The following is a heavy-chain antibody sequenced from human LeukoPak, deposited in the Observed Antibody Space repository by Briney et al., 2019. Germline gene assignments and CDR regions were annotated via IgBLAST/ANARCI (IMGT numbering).Heavy chain of an antibody. D-gene: IGHD5-18*01. V-gene: IGHV4-59*01. CDR3: ARDKRGYSYGYGNYYYYMDV. Sequence: SETLSLTCTVSGGSISSYYWSWIRQPPGKGLEWMGYIYYSGSTNYNPSLKSRVTISVDTSKNQFSLKLSSVTAADTAVYYCARDKRGYSYGYGNYYYYMDVWGKGTTVTVSS. CDR2: IYYSGST. J-gene: IGHJ6*03. CDR1: GGSISSYY.